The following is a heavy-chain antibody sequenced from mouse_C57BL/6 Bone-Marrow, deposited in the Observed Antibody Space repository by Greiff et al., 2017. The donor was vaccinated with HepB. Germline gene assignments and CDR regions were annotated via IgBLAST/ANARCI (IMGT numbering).Heavy chain of an antibody. CDR1: GYTFTSYW. CDR2: IDPSDSYT. V-gene: IGHV1-69*01. J-gene: IGHJ1*03. CDR3: ARTGGNWYFDV. D-gene: IGHD4-1*01. Sequence: VQLQQPGAELVMPGASVKLSCKASGYTFTSYWMHWVKQRPGQGLEWIGEIDPSDSYTNYNQKFKGKSTLSVDKSSSTAYMQLSSLTAEDSAVYYGARTGGNWYFDVWGTGTTVTVSS.